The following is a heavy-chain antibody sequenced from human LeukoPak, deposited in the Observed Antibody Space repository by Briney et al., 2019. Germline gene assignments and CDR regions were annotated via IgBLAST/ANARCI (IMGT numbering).Heavy chain of an antibody. J-gene: IGHJ5*02. CDR3: ARDGVTGTTYIWFDP. V-gene: IGHV3-21*01. CDR2: ISSSSSYI. CDR1: GFTFSSYS. Sequence: GGSLRLSCAASGFTFSSYSMNWVRQAPGKGLEWVSSISSSSSYIYYADSVKGRFTISRDNAKNSLYLQMNSLRAEDTAVYYCARDGVTGTTYIWFDPWGQGSLVTVSS. D-gene: IGHD1-7*01.